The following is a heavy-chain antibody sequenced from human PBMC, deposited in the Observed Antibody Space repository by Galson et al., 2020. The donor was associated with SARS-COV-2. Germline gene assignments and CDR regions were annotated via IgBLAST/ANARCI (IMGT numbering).Heavy chain of an antibody. J-gene: IGHJ4*02. CDR3: ANAMIAVAGSSPDY. V-gene: IGHV3-9*01. Sequence: TAGSLRLSCAVSGFTFDDDAMHWARQAPGEGLEWDSVISLNSGSIGYADSVKGRFTISRDNAKNSLYLQMNSLTAEDTALYYCANAMIAVAGSSPDYWGKGSLVPVSS. CDR2: ISLNSGSI. D-gene: IGHD6-19*01. CDR1: GFTFDDDA.